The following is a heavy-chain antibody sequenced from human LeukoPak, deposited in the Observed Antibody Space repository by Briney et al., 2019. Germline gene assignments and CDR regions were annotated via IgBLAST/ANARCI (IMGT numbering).Heavy chain of an antibody. CDR3: ARVNTVTTPGHYFDY. CDR1: GGSISGYY. Sequence: SETLSLTCTVSGGSISGYYWSWIRQPPGKGLEWIGYIYYSGSTNYNPSLKSRVTISVDTSKNQFSLKLSSVTAADTAVYYCARVNTVTTPGHYFDYWGQGTLVTVSS. D-gene: IGHD4-17*01. CDR2: IYYSGST. V-gene: IGHV4-59*01. J-gene: IGHJ4*02.